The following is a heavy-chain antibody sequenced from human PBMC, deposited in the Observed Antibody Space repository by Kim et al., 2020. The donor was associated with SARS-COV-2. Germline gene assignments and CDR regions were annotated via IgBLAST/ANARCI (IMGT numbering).Heavy chain of an antibody. J-gene: IGHJ3*02. CDR2: TYYRSKWYN. D-gene: IGHD3-10*01. CDR3: AREAPPLYGSGSTDAFDI. V-gene: IGHV6-1*01. Sequence: SQTLSLTCAISGDSVSSNSAAWNWIRQSPSRGLEWLGRTYYRSKWYNDYAVSVKSRITINPDTSKNQFSLQLNSVTPEDTAVYYCAREAPPLYGSGSTDAFDIWGQGTMVTVSS. CDR1: GDSVSSNSAA.